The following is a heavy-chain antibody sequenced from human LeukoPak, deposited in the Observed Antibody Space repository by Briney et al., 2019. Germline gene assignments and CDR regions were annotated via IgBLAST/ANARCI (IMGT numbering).Heavy chain of an antibody. J-gene: IGHJ4*02. CDR1: GFTFSSYG. V-gene: IGHV3-23*01. D-gene: IGHD5-12*01. CDR3: ARNENSGWGYFDY. CDR2: IGGSNGIT. Sequence: GGSLRLSCAASGFTFSSYGMHWVRQAPGKGLEWVSVIGGSNGITFYAGSVKGRFTISRDNSKDTLYLQMNSLRAEDTAVYYCARNENSGWGYFDYWGQGTLVTVSS.